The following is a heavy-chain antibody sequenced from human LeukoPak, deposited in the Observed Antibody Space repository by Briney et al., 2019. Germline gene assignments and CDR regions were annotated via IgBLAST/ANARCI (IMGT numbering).Heavy chain of an antibody. D-gene: IGHD2-15*01. CDR3: AKGLGVGYCGDGSCYVYGMDV. Sequence: GGSLRLSCATSGFTFSYYWMTWVRQAPGKGLEWVANIKQDGSEKYYVDSVKGRFTISRDNAEKSVYLQMNSLRPEDTAVFYCAKGLGVGYCGDGSCYVYGMDVWGQGTTVTVSS. CDR1: GFTFSYYW. J-gene: IGHJ6*02. V-gene: IGHV3-7*01. CDR2: IKQDGSEK.